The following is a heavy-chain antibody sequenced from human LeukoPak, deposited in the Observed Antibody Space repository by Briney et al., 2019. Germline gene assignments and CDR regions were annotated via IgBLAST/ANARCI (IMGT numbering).Heavy chain of an antibody. CDR3: ASSRRYYYDSSGPDAFDI. D-gene: IGHD3-22*01. CDR2: ISAYNGNT. CDR1: GYTFTSYG. V-gene: IGHV1-18*01. J-gene: IGHJ3*02. Sequence: GASVKVSCKASGYTFTSYGISWVRQAPGQGLEWMGWISAYNGNTNYAQKFQGWVTMTRDTSISTAYMELSRLRSDDTAVYYCASSRRYYYDSSGPDAFDIWGQGTMVTVSS.